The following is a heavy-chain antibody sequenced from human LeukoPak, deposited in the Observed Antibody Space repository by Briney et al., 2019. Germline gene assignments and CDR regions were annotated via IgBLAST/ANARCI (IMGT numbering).Heavy chain of an antibody. CDR1: GFTVSNNY. V-gene: IGHV3-53*01. D-gene: IGHD2-2*01. Sequence: GGSLRLSCAASGFTVSNNYMSWVRQAPGKGLEWVSVIFSGGSTYYADSVKGRFTISRDSSKNTLYLQMNSLRAEDTAVYYCARDRRTSGWYGSRGQGTLVTVSS. J-gene: IGHJ5*01. CDR2: IFSGGST. CDR3: ARDRRTSGWYGS.